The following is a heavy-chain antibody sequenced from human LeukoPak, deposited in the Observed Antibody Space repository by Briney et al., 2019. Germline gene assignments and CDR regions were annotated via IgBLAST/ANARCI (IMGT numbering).Heavy chain of an antibody. D-gene: IGHD1-26*01. CDR3: AKLYSGRIDY. V-gene: IGHV5-51*01. CDR2: IFPGDSDT. CDR1: GYSFTNYW. Sequence: GESLKISCKGSGYSFTNYWIGWVRQMPGKGLEWMGIIFPGDSDTRYSPSFQDQVTISADKSISTAYLQRNSLKASDTDIYYCAKLYSGRIDYWGQGTLVSVS. J-gene: IGHJ4*02.